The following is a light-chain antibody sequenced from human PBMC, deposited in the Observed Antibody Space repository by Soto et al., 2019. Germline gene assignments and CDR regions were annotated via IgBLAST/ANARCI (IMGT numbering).Light chain of an antibody. Sequence: DIVMTQSPASLAVSLGERATINCMSSQSVLSSSNNKNYLAWYQQKPGQPPKLLIYWTSARKSGVPERFSGSGSGTDFTLTTSSLQAEDVAVYSCQQFLRAPITSGQGTRLDI. CDR3: QQFLRAPIT. V-gene: IGKV4-1*01. CDR2: WTS. J-gene: IGKJ5*01. CDR1: QSVLSSSNNKNY.